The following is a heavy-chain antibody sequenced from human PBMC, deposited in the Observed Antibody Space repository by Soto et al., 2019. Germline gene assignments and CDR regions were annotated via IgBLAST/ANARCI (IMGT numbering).Heavy chain of an antibody. CDR3: ARGMGRYFDI. CDR1: GDSIGNFY. CDR2: LSASGRT. J-gene: IGHJ2*01. D-gene: IGHD2-8*01. V-gene: IGHV4-4*07. Sequence: SETLSLTCAISGDSIGNFYWSWIRQPAGKGLESLGRLSASGRTNYSPSLQSRVTMSLDRSKNRFSLRLTSVSAADTAVYFCARGMGRYFDIWGRGTQVTVSS.